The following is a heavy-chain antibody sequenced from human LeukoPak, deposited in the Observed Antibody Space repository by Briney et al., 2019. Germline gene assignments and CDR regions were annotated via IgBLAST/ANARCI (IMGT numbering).Heavy chain of an antibody. CDR3: ARETLPVVLKVYAMNRIDDAFDI. CDR2: IIPIFGTA. D-gene: IGHD2-8*01. CDR1: GGTFSSYA. V-gene: IGHV1-69*05. Sequence: ASVKVSCKASGGTFSSYAISWVRQAPRQGLEWMGGIIPIFGTANYAQKFQGRVTITTDESTSTAYMELSSLRSEDTAVYYCARETLPVVLKVYAMNRIDDAFDIWGQGTMVTVSS. J-gene: IGHJ3*02.